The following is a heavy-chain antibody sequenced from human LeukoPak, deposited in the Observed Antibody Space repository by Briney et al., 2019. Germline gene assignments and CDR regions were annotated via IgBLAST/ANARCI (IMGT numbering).Heavy chain of an antibody. V-gene: IGHV1-8*01. CDR2: MNPNSGNT. Sequence: GASVKVSCKASGYTFTSYDINWVRQATGQRLEWMGWMNPNSGNTGYAQKFQGRVTMTRNTSISTAYMELSSLRSEDTAVYYCAREGPAYDSSEPFLDYWGQGTLVTVSS. J-gene: IGHJ4*02. CDR3: AREGPAYDSSEPFLDY. CDR1: GYTFTSYD. D-gene: IGHD3-22*01.